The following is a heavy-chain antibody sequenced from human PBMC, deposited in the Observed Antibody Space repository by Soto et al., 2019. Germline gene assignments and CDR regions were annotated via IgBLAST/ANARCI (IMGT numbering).Heavy chain of an antibody. D-gene: IGHD3-22*01. Sequence: PGGSLRLSCAASGFTFSSYGMHWVRQAPGKGLEWLSVISYDGSNKYYADSVKGRFTISRDNSKNTLYLQMNSLRAEDTAVYYCAKDLTMIVVASDFDYWGQGTLVTVSS. CDR1: GFTFSSYG. V-gene: IGHV3-30*18. J-gene: IGHJ4*02. CDR2: ISYDGSNK. CDR3: AKDLTMIVVASDFDY.